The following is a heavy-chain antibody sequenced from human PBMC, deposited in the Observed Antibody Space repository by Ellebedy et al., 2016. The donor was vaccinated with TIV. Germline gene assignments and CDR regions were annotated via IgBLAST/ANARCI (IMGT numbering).Heavy chain of an antibody. CDR1: GFTFSGSA. V-gene: IGHV3-73*01. Sequence: GESLKISXAASGFTFSGSAMHWVRQASGKGLEWVGRIRSKANSYATAYAASVKGRFTISRDDSKNTAYLQMNSLKTEDTAVYYCARRGSGSGSYYLSYYYGMDVWGQGTTVTVSS. CDR3: ARRGSGSGSYYLSYYYGMDV. D-gene: IGHD3-10*01. J-gene: IGHJ6*02. CDR2: IRSKANSYAT.